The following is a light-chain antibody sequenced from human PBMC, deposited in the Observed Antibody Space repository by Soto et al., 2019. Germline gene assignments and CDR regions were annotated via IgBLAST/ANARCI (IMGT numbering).Light chain of an antibody. CDR1: QSVTGNF. CDR3: QQYAASSWT. Sequence: IVLTQSPGTLSLSPGETATLSCRADQSVTGNFFAWYQQKPGQAPRLLISYAYNRATGIPDRFSGSGSGTDFTLTISRLDNADFAMYYCQQYAASSWTFGQGTKVE. CDR2: YAY. J-gene: IGKJ1*01. V-gene: IGKV3-20*01.